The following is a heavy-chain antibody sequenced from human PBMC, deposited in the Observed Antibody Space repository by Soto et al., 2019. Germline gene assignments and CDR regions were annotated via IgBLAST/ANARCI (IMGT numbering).Heavy chain of an antibody. Sequence: GGSLRLSCVFSGFTFSSYAMHWVRQAPGKGLEWVAVISYDGSNKYYADSVKGRFTISRDNSKNTLYLQMNSLRAEDTAVYYCARSSGVYYGFDYWGQGTLVTVSS. D-gene: IGHD3-10*01. J-gene: IGHJ4*02. CDR2: ISYDGSNK. V-gene: IGHV3-30-3*01. CDR3: ARSSGVYYGFDY. CDR1: GFTFSSYA.